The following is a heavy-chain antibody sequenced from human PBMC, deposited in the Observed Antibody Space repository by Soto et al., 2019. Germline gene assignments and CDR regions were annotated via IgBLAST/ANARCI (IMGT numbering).Heavy chain of an antibody. CDR3: TREGTMYGYHSFDT. CDR1: GYSFTNYF. D-gene: IGHD5-18*01. Sequence: GASVKVSCKASGYSFTNYFMHWVRQAPGQGLEWMGIITPSGGSTSYAQKFQGRVTMTRDTSTSTVYMELNSLKTEDTAVYYCTREGTMYGYHSFDTWGQGTLVTVSS. CDR2: ITPSGGST. V-gene: IGHV1-46*01. J-gene: IGHJ3*02.